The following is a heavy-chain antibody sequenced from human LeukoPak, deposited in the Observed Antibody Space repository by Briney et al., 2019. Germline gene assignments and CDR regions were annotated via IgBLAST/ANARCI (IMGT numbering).Heavy chain of an antibody. CDR3: ARALYNRGWYPDYFDS. J-gene: IGHJ4*02. D-gene: IGHD6-19*01. CDR1: GFTFSSYW. Sequence: GGSLRLSCAASGFTFSSYWMSWVRQAPGKGLEWVANIKRDGSDKYYVGSVEGRFTISRDNAKNSLYLQMSSLRAEDTAIYYCARALYNRGWYPDYFDSWGQGTLVTVSS. CDR2: IKRDGSDK. V-gene: IGHV3-7*01.